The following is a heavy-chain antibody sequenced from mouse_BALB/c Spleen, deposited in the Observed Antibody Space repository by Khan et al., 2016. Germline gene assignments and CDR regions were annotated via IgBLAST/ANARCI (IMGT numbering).Heavy chain of an antibody. V-gene: IGHV1-87*01. D-gene: IGHD1-1*01. CDR3: ASYYGSCYDYFDY. J-gene: IGHJ2*01. CDR2: IYPGDGDT. CDR1: GYTFTSYW. Sequence: QVQLKESGAELARPGASVKLSCKASGYTFTSYWMQWVKQRPGQGLEWIGAIYPGDGDTRYTQKFKGKATLTADKSSSTAYMQLSSLASEDSAVYYCASYYGSCYDYFDYWGQGTTLTVSS.